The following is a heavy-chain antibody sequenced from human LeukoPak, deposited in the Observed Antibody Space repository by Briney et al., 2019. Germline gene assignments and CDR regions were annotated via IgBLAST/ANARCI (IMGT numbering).Heavy chain of an antibody. Sequence: KPSETLSLTCTVSGGSVGSGSYYWTWIRQPPGKGLEWIGYISYSGSTNYNPSLKSRVTISVDTSKIQFSLNLNSVTAADTAVYYCARRGSGGRSFDIWGQGTMVTVSS. V-gene: IGHV4-61*01. CDR2: ISYSGST. CDR1: GGSVGSGSYY. CDR3: ARRGSGGRSFDI. J-gene: IGHJ3*02. D-gene: IGHD2-15*01.